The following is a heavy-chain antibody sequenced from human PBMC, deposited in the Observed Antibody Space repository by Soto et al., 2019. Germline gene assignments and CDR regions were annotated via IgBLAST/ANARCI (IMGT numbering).Heavy chain of an antibody. Sequence: EVQVVESGGGLAQPGGSLRLSCAASGFSFSSYSMKWVRQAPGKGLEWVSEISRTSSGIYYADAVKGRFTISRDNAKNSLYLQMDSLRTEDTDVYYCARGREYCSGGRCYETGSDYWGQGALVTVSS. CDR3: ARGREYCSGGRCYETGSDY. CDR2: ISRTSSGI. D-gene: IGHD2-15*01. J-gene: IGHJ4*02. V-gene: IGHV3-48*01. CDR1: GFSFSSYS.